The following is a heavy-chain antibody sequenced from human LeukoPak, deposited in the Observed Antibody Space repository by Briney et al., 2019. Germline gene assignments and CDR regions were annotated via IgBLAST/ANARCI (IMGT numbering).Heavy chain of an antibody. Sequence: SGTLSLTCTVSGGSISSSSYYWGWIRQPPGKGLEWFGSIYYSGSTYYNPSLKSRVTISVDTSKNQFSLKLSSVTAADTAVYYCARHDYSNYYYYYGMDVWGQGTTVTVSS. CDR1: GGSISSSSYY. J-gene: IGHJ6*02. CDR2: IYYSGST. V-gene: IGHV4-39*01. D-gene: IGHD4-11*01. CDR3: ARHDYSNYYYYYGMDV.